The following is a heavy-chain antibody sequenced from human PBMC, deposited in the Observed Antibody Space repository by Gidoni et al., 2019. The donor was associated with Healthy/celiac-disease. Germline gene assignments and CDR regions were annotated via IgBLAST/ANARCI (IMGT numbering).Heavy chain of an antibody. J-gene: IGHJ5*02. Sequence: EVQLVESGGGLVQPGRSLRLSCAAPGFTFDDYAMHWVRQAPGKGLEGVSGISWNSGSIGYADSVKGRFTISRDNATNSLYLQMNSLRAEDTALYYCAKALRYFDWLPWFDPWGQGTLVTVSS. CDR3: AKALRYFDWLPWFDP. CDR2: ISWNSGSI. D-gene: IGHD3-9*01. V-gene: IGHV3-9*01. CDR1: GFTFDDYA.